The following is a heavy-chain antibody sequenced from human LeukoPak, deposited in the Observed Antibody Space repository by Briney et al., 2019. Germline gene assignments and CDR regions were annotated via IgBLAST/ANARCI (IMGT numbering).Heavy chain of an antibody. Sequence: PGGSLRLSCAASGFTFSSYWMSWVRQAPGKGLEWVANIKQDGSEKYYVDSVKGRFTISRDNAKNSLYLQMNSLRAEDTAVYYCARDSEGGYSYGEGFDYWGQGTLVTVSS. CDR1: GFTFSSYW. D-gene: IGHD5-18*01. CDR3: ARDSEGGYSYGEGFDY. J-gene: IGHJ4*02. CDR2: IKQDGSEK. V-gene: IGHV3-7*01.